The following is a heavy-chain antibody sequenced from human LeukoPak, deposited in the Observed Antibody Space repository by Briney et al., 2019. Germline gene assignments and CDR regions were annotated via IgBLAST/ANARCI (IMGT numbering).Heavy chain of an antibody. J-gene: IGHJ4*02. D-gene: IGHD5-18*01. CDR2: IIPILGIA. CDR3: ARESHRGYSYGYISDY. V-gene: IGHV1-69*04. Sequence: ASVKVSCKASGYTFTSYDINWVRQATGQGLEWMGRIIPILGIANYAQKFQGRVTITADKSTSTAYMELSSLRSEDTAVYYCARESHRGYSYGYISDYWGQGTLVTVSS. CDR1: GYTFTSYD.